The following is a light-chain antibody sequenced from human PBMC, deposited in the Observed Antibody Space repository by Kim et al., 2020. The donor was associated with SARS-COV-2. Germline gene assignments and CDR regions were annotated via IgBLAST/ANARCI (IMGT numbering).Light chain of an antibody. V-gene: IGKV1-27*01. Sequence: DIQITQSPSSLSASVGDRVTITCRASQVINNYLAWYQQKPGKAPTVLIYGASTLHSGVPSRSSGSGSGTDFTLTISSLQPEDVGTYYCQKYDSAPWTFGHGTKVDIK. CDR3: QKYDSAPWT. CDR1: QVINNY. J-gene: IGKJ1*01. CDR2: GAS.